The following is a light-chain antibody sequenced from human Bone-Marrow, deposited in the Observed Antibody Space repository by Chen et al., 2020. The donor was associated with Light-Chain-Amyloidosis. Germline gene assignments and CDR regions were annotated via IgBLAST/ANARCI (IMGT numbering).Light chain of an antibody. CDR3: QSADSSGTYEVI. CDR1: DLPTEY. V-gene: IGLV3-25*03. CDR2: RDT. Sequence: SYELTQPPSVSVSPGQTARITCYGDDLPTEYAYWYQQKPGQAPVLVIHRDTERPSGISERLSGSSAGTTATLTISGVQAEDEADYHCQSADSSGTYEVIFGGGTKLTVL. J-gene: IGLJ2*01.